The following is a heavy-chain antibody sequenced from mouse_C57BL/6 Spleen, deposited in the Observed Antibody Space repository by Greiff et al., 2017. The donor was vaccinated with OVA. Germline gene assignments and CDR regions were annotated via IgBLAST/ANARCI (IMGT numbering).Heavy chain of an antibody. D-gene: IGHD2-3*01. CDR3: ARKGLDGYYDYWAMDY. Sequence: QVQLQQSGAELARPGASVTLSCKASGYTFTSFGISWVRQRTGQGLEWIGEIYPRSGNTYYNEKFKGKAILTADKSSSTVYRERRSLASEDSAVYFCARKGLDGYYDYWAMDYWGQGTSVTVSS. J-gene: IGHJ4*01. V-gene: IGHV1-81*01. CDR2: IYPRSGNT. CDR1: GYTFTSFG.